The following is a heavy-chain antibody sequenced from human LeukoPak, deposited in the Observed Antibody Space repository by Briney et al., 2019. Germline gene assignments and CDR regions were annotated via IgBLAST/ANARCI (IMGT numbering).Heavy chain of an antibody. CDR3: ARGFLSLPEGYCSGGSCSNYYYYYGMDV. CDR1: GGTFSSYA. V-gene: IGHV1-69*13. J-gene: IGHJ6*02. Sequence: AASVKVSCKASGGTFSSYAISWVRQAPGQGLEWMGGIIPIFGTANYAQKFQGRVTITADESTSTAYMELSSLRSEDTAVYYCARGFLSLPEGYCSGGSCSNYYYYYGMDVWGQGTTVTVSS. CDR2: IIPIFGTA. D-gene: IGHD2-15*01.